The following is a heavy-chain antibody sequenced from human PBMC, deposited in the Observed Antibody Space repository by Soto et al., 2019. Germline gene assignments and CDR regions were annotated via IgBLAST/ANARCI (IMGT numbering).Heavy chain of an antibody. V-gene: IGHV1-18*01. Sequence: QVQLVQSGAEVKKPGASVKVSCKASGYTFTNYGFTWVRQAPGQGLEWMGWISAYNGNTNYAQKFQGRVTMTTDTPTTPAYMELRSLRSDETAVYYCARGGSFAEAGTDYWGQGTLVTVSS. CDR2: ISAYNGNT. CDR1: GYTFTNYG. CDR3: ARGGSFAEAGTDY. D-gene: IGHD3-10*01. J-gene: IGHJ4*02.